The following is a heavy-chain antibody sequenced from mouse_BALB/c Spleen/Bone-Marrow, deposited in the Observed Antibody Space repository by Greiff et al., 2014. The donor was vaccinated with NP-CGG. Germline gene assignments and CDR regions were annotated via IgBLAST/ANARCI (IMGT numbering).Heavy chain of an antibody. V-gene: IGHV14-3*02. CDR3: APYYYGSSQFAY. CDR1: GFNIKDTY. Sequence: EVKLMESGAELVKPGASVKLSCTASGFNIKDTYMHWVKQRPEQGLEWIGRIDPANGNTKYDPKFQGKATITADTPSNTAYLQLSSLTSEDTAVYYCAPYYYGSSQFAYWGQGTLVTVSA. J-gene: IGHJ3*01. CDR2: IDPANGNT. D-gene: IGHD1-1*01.